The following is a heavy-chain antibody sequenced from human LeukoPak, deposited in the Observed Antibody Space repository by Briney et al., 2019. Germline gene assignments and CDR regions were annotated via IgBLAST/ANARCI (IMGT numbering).Heavy chain of an antibody. CDR3: ARALVGAATRSY. CDR2: IYPGDSDT. CDR1: GYSFTTYW. J-gene: IGHJ4*02. Sequence: GESLKISCKGSGYSFTTYWIAWGRQMPGKGLEWMGVIYPGDSDTRYSPSFQGQVPLSADKSISTAYLQWSSLKASDTAIYYCARALVGAATRSYWGQGTLVTVSS. D-gene: IGHD1-26*01. V-gene: IGHV5-51*01.